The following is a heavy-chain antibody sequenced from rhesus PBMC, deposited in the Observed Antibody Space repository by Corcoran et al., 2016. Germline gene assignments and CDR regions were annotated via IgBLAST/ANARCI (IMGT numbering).Heavy chain of an antibody. CDR3: ASAYGLDS. J-gene: IGHJ6*01. CDR1: GGSISRNY. CDR2: IYGGSGST. Sequence: QVQLQESGPGLVKPSETLSLTCVVSGGSISRNYWTWITQPPGKGLEWIGRIYGGSGSTSYNPSLTSRVTISTDTSKNQFSLKLSSVTTADTAMYYCASAYGLDSWGQGVVVTVSS. V-gene: IGHV4-147*01.